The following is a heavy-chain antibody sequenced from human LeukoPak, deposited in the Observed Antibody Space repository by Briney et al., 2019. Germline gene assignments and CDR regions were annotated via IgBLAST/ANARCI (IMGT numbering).Heavy chain of an antibody. CDR3: ARADSSIAARLSRSSIFNYYYYMDV. J-gene: IGHJ6*03. V-gene: IGHV3-7*01. CDR2: IKQDGSEK. CDR1: EFTFISYW. D-gene: IGHD6-6*01. Sequence: GGSLRLSCAAAEFTFISYWMTWVRQAPGKGLEWVANIKQDGSEKYYVDSVKGRFPISRDNAKNSLYLQMNSLRAEDTAVYYCARADSSIAARLSRSSIFNYYYYMDVWGKGTTVTVSS.